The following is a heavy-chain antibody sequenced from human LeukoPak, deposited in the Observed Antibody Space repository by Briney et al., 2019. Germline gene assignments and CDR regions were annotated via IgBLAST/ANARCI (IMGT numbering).Heavy chain of an antibody. CDR2: ISYDGSNK. J-gene: IGHJ4*02. CDR3: TRAIAAAGRRGAFFDY. CDR1: GFTFSSYA. Sequence: PGGSLRLSCAASGFTFSSYAMHWVRQAPGKGLEWVAVISYDGSNKYYADSVKGRFTISRDNSKNTLYLQMNSLRAEDTAVYYCTRAIAAAGRRGAFFDYWGQGTLVTVSS. D-gene: IGHD6-13*01. V-gene: IGHV3-30*04.